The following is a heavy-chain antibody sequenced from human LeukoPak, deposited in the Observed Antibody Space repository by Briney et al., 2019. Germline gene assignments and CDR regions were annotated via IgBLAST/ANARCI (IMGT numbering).Heavy chain of an antibody. D-gene: IGHD4-23*01. J-gene: IGHJ3*02. V-gene: IGHV3-48*04. CDR3: ASEGYGGNSDAFDS. CDR2: ISSSSSTI. CDR1: GFTFSSYS. Sequence: PGGSLRLSCAASGFTFSSYSMNWVRQAPGKGLEWISYISSSSSTIYYADSVKGRFTISRDDAKNSLYLQMNSLRAEDTAVYYCASEGYGGNSDAFDSWGQGTMVTVSS.